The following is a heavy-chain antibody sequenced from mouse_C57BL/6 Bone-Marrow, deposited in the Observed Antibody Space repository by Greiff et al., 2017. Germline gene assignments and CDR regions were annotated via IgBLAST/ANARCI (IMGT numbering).Heavy chain of an antibody. D-gene: IGHD1-2*01. CDR3: AKETAFAY. CDR2: IHPNSGST. CDR1: GFTFTSYC. Sequence: QVQLQQPGAELVKPGASVKLSCTASGFTFTSYCMHWVKQRPGQGLEWIGMIHPNSGSTKYNEKFKSKATLTVDKASSTAYMQLSSLTSEDSAVYYCAKETAFAYWGQGTLVTVSA. V-gene: IGHV1-64*01. J-gene: IGHJ3*01.